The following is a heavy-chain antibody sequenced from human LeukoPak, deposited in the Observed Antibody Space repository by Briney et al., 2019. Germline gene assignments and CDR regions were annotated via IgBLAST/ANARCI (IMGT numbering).Heavy chain of an antibody. D-gene: IGHD2-2*01. CDR1: GGSISSAHW. CDR3: ARVHKYCSGISCYRFDP. CDR2: VDHSGST. Sequence: PSETLSLTCAVSGGSISSAHWWSWVRQPPAKGLEWIGEVDHSGSTKYNPALKSRVTISVDKSKNQFSLRLSSVTAADTAVYYCARVHKYCSGISCYRFDPWGQGTLVTVSS. J-gene: IGHJ5*02. V-gene: IGHV4-4*02.